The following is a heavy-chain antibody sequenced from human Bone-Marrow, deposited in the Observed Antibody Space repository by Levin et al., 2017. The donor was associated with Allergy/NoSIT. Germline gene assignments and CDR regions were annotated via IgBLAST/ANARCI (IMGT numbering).Heavy chain of an antibody. Sequence: SETLSLTFTVSGASISNYYWSWIRQPPGRGLEWIGSIYHSGSTNYNPSLKSRVAMSIGTSRNQFSLKLSSVTAAATAVYYCARDGVVPLWGQGTLVTVSS. CDR2: IYHSGST. CDR3: ARDGVVPL. V-gene: IGHV4-59*01. D-gene: IGHD3-3*01. CDR1: GASISNYY. J-gene: IGHJ4*02.